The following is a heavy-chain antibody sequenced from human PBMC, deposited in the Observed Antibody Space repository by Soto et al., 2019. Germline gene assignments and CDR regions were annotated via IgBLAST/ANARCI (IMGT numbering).Heavy chain of an antibody. CDR2: IYYSGST. J-gene: IGHJ4*02. CDR3: ARSVLMVYAQTSFDY. V-gene: IGHV4-31*03. CDR1: GCSISRGGYY. D-gene: IGHD2-8*01. Sequence: QVQLQESGRGLVKPSQTLSLTCTVSGCSISRGGYYWSWIRQHPGKGLEWIGYIYYSGSTYYNPSLKSRVTISVDTSKNQFSMQLRSVTAADTAVYYCARSVLMVYAQTSFDYWGQGTLVTVSS.